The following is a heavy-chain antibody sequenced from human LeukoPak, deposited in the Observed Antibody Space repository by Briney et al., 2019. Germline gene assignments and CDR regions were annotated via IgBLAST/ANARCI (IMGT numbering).Heavy chain of an antibody. CDR2: ISAYNGNT. J-gene: IGHJ4*02. CDR3: ARDFGVPAAMPSRDY. D-gene: IGHD2-2*01. V-gene: IGHV1-18*01. Sequence: ASVTVSCKASGYTFTSYGISWVRQAPGQGLEWMGWISAYNGNTNYAQKLQGRVTMTTDTSTSTAYMELRSLRSDDTAVYYCARDFGVPAAMPSRDYWGQGTLVTVSS. CDR1: GYTFTSYG.